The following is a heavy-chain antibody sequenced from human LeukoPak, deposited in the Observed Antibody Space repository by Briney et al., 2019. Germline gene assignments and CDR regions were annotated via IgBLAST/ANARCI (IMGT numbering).Heavy chain of an antibody. D-gene: IGHD2-2*01. CDR2: IYYSGST. CDR3: ARRLRVVPAAPTAFDI. J-gene: IGHJ3*02. V-gene: IGHV4-39*01. Sequence: PSETLSLTCTVSGGSISSSSYYWGWIRQPPGKGLEWIGSIYYSGSTYYNPSLKSRVTISVDTSKNQFSLKLSSVTAADTAVYYCARRLRVVPAAPTAFDIWGQGTMVTVSS. CDR1: GGSISSSSYY.